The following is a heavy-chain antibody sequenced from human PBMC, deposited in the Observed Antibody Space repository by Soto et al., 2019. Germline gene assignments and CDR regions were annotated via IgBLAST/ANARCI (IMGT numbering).Heavy chain of an antibody. D-gene: IGHD3-22*01. CDR2: IKQDGSEK. V-gene: IGHV3-7*01. J-gene: IGHJ3*02. Sequence: VGSLRLSYAASGFHFSTYSMNLVRQDPGKGLEWVANIKQDGSEKYYVDSVKGRFTISRDNAKNSLYLQMNSLRAEDTAVYYCASMAVINLPAFDIWGQGTMVTVSS. CDR3: ASMAVINLPAFDI. CDR1: GFHFSTYS.